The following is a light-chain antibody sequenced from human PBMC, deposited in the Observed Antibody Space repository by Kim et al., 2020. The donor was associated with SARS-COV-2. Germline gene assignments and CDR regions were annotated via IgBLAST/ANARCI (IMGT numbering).Light chain of an antibody. V-gene: IGLV1-51*01. CDR1: SSNIGTNY. Sequence: GQKVTISCSGSSSNIGTNYVSWYQQLPGTVPKVLIYDNNKRPSGIPDRFSGSKSGTSGTLDITGLQTDDEADYYCQSYDSTRSGWVFGGGTQLTVL. CDR2: DNN. CDR3: QSYDSTRSGWV. J-gene: IGLJ3*02.